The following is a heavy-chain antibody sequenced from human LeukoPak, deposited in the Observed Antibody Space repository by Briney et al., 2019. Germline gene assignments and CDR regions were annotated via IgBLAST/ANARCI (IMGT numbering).Heavy chain of an antibody. CDR2: KWYDGIKK. CDR1: GFMFGNYG. J-gene: IGHJ6*02. V-gene: IGHV3-33*01. Sequence: GGSLRLSCPVAGFMFGNYGMQWVRQAAGQGREWEALKWYDGIKKYYADSVKGRFTVSRDNSENTLYLQMNSLRADDTAVYYCARGLQPPVLYGMDVWGQGTTVTVSS. D-gene: IGHD4-11*01. CDR3: ARGLQPPVLYGMDV.